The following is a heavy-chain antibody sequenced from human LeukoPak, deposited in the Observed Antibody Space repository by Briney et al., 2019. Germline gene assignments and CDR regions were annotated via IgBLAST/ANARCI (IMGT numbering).Heavy chain of an antibody. CDR3: AVTGTTVGY. V-gene: IGHV3-30*03. CDR2: ISYDGRNK. D-gene: IGHD1-20*01. Sequence: GGSLRLSCAASGFTFSTYGMHWVRQAPGKGLEWVAVISYDGRNKYYADSVKGRFTISRDNAKNSLYLQMNSLRAEDTAVYYCAVTGTTVGYWGQGTLVTVSS. CDR1: GFTFSTYG. J-gene: IGHJ4*02.